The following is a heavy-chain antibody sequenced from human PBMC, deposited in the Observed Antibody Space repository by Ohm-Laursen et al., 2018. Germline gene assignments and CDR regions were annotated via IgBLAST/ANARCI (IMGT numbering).Heavy chain of an antibody. Sequence: SLRLSCTASGFTFSSYCMSWVRQAPGKGLEWVANIKQDGSEKYYVDSVKGRFTISRDNAKNSLYLQMNSLRAEDTAVYYCAVRDGYNFDYWGQGTLVTVSS. CDR1: GFTFSSYC. CDR2: IKQDGSEK. CDR3: AVRDGYNFDY. J-gene: IGHJ4*02. V-gene: IGHV3-7*01. D-gene: IGHD5-24*01.